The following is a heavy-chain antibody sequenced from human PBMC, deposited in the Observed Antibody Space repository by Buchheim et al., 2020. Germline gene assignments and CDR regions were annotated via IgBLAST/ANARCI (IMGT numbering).Heavy chain of an antibody. CDR1: GFTFSSYE. Sequence: VQLVESGGGLVQPGGSLRLSCAASGFTFSSYEMNWVRQAPGKGLEWVSYISSSGSTIYYADSVKGRFTISRDNAKNSLYLQMNSLRAEDTAVYYCAREGYYDILTGYPLYCCYYGMDVWGQGTT. V-gene: IGHV3-48*03. D-gene: IGHD3-9*01. J-gene: IGHJ6*02. CDR2: ISSSGSTI. CDR3: AREGYYDILTGYPLYCCYYGMDV.